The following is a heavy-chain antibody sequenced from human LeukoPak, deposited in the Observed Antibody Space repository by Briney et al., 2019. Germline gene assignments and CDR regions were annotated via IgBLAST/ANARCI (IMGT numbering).Heavy chain of an antibody. J-gene: IGHJ4*02. V-gene: IGHV4-4*02. Sequence: PSETLSLTCAVSGGSISSNNWWGWVRQPPGKGLEWIGEIYHSGSPNYNPSLKSRVTISVDKSRNHFSLNLSSVTAADTAVYYCARAGRSLGAYWGQGTLVTVSS. D-gene: IGHD3-3*01. CDR1: GGSISSNNW. CDR3: ARAGRSLGAY. CDR2: IYHSGSP.